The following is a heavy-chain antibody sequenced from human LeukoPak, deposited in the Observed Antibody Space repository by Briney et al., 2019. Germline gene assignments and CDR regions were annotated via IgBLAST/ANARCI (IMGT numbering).Heavy chain of an antibody. CDR2: ISSSSSYI. CDR1: GSTFSSYS. J-gene: IGHJ4*02. V-gene: IGHV3-21*01. Sequence: PGGSLRLSCAASGSTFSSYSTNWVRQAPGKGLEWVSSISSSSSYIYYADSVKGRFTISRDNAKNSLYLQMNSLRAEDTAVYYCANSGYSYGNGPFDYWGQGTLVTVSS. D-gene: IGHD5-18*01. CDR3: ANSGYSYGNGPFDY.